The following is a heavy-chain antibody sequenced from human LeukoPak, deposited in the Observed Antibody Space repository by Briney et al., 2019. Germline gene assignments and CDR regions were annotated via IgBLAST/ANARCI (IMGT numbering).Heavy chain of an antibody. Sequence: PGGSLRLTCAASGFTFSSYSMNWVRQAPGKGLEWVSSISSSSSYIYYADSVKGRFTISRDNAKNSLYLQMNSLRAVDTAVYYCARAISSSWSGRDYGMDVWGQGTTVTVSS. V-gene: IGHV3-21*01. CDR3: ARAISSSWSGRDYGMDV. D-gene: IGHD6-13*01. CDR2: ISSSSSYI. CDR1: GFTFSSYS. J-gene: IGHJ6*02.